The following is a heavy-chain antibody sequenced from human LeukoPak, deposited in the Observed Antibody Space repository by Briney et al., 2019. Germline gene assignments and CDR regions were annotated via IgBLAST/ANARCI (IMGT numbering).Heavy chain of an antibody. V-gene: IGHV4-30-2*01. CDR1: GGSISSGGYS. CDR2: IYHSGST. CDR3: ARGYAGGFDY. D-gene: IGHD3-10*01. Sequence: PSQTLSLTCAVSGGSISSGGYSWSWIRQPPGKGLEWIGYIYHSGSTYYNPSLKSQVTISVDRSKNQFSLKLSSVTAADTAVYYCARGYAGGFDYWGQGTLVTVSS. J-gene: IGHJ4*02.